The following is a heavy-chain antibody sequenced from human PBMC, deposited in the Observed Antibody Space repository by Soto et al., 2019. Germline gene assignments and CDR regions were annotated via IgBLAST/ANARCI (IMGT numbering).Heavy chain of an antibody. Sequence: GGSLRLSCAASGFTFSSYSMNWVRQAPGKGLEWVSSISSSSSYIYYADSVKGRFTISRDNAKNSLYLQMNSLRAEDTAVYYCARDSDITMVRGAIPIDYWGQGTLVTVSS. J-gene: IGHJ4*02. CDR1: GFTFSSYS. CDR3: ARDSDITMVRGAIPIDY. V-gene: IGHV3-21*01. CDR2: ISSSSSYI. D-gene: IGHD3-10*01.